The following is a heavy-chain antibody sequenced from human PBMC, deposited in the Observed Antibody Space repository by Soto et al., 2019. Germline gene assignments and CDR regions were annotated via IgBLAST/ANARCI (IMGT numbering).Heavy chain of an antibody. CDR2: IYSGGST. Sequence: EVQLVEAGGGLVQPGGSLRLSCAASGFTVSSNYMSWVRQAPGKGLEWVSVIYSGGSTYYADSVKGRFTIARDNSKNTLYLQMNSLSAEDTAVYYLAIDSGYYDSSHWGQGTLVTVSS. J-gene: IGHJ4*02. CDR1: GFTVSSNY. V-gene: IGHV3-66*01. D-gene: IGHD3-22*01. CDR3: AIDSGYYDSSH.